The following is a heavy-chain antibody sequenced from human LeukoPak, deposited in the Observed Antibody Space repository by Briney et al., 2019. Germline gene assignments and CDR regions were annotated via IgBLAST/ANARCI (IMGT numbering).Heavy chain of an antibody. D-gene: IGHD3-10*01. CDR1: GFTFSSYA. J-gene: IGHJ4*02. CDR2: ISYDGSNK. V-gene: IGHV3-30-3*01. CDR3: ARAPLGGYFDY. Sequence: GRSLRLSCAASGFTFSSYAMHWVRQAPGKGLEWVAVISYDGSNKYYADSVKGRFTISRDNSKNTLYLQMNSLRAEDTAVYYCARAPLGGYFDYWGQGTLVTVSS.